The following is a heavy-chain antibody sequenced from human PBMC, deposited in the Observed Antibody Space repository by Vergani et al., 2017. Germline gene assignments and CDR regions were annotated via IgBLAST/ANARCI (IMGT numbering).Heavy chain of an antibody. V-gene: IGHV3-23*01. D-gene: IGHD3-10*01. CDR2: IRGSGGDGGT. CDR1: GFAFRNYA. CDR3: AKYSQTYELLYPGLYDF. Sequence: EVQLLESGGGLVQPGGSLRLSCAASGFAFRNYAMSWVRQAPGKALEWVSSIRGSGGDGGTYYAESVKGRFTISRDNTKRILHLQMNSLRVEDTAKYYCAKYSQTYELLYPGLYDFWGQGTLVTVSS. J-gene: IGHJ4*02.